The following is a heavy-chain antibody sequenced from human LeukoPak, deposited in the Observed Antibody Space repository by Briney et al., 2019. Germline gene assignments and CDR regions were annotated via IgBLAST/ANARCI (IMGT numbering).Heavy chain of an antibody. CDR1: GYTFTGYY. J-gene: IGHJ3*02. V-gene: IGHV1-2*02. D-gene: IGHD3-3*01. Sequence: ASVKVSCKASGYTFTGYYMHRVRQAPGQGLEWMGWINPNNGDTNYAQKFQGRVTMTRDTSISTTYMELSRLRSDDTAVYYCAKDRDFWSGDSFDIWGQGTMVTVSS. CDR2: INPNNGDT. CDR3: AKDRDFWSGDSFDI.